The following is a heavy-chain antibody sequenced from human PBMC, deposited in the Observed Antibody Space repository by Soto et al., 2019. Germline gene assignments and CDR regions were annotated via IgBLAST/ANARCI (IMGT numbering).Heavy chain of an antibody. CDR1: GGSISSGGYY. Sequence: QVQLQESGPGLVKPSQTLSLTCTVSGGSISSGGYYWSWIRHHPGKGLEWIGYIYYSGSTYYNPSLKSRVTISVDTSKNQFSLKLSSVTAADTAVYYCARDSGYGDFNWFDPWGQGTLVTVSS. V-gene: IGHV4-31*03. CDR2: IYYSGST. CDR3: ARDSGYGDFNWFDP. D-gene: IGHD4-17*01. J-gene: IGHJ5*02.